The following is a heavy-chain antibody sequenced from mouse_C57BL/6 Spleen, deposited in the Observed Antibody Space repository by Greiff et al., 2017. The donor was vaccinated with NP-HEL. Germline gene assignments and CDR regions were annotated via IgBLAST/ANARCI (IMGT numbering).Heavy chain of an antibody. V-gene: IGHV5-12*01. D-gene: IGHD1-1*01. CDR2: ISNGGGST. CDR1: GFTFSDYY. J-gene: IGHJ4*01. Sequence: EVMLVESGGGLVQPGGSLKLSCAASGFTFSDYYMYWVRQTPEKRLEWVAYISNGGGSTYYPDTVKGRFTISRDNAKNTLYLQMSRLKSEDTAMYYGASHYYDGSSPYAMDYWGQGTSVTVSS. CDR3: ASHYYDGSSPYAMDY.